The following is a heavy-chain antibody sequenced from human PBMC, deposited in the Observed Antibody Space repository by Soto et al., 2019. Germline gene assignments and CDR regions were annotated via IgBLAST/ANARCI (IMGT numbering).Heavy chain of an antibody. V-gene: IGHV3-23*01. Sequence: GGSLRLSCAASRFTFSSYVMSWVRQAPGKGLEWVSAISGSGGSTYYADSVQGRFTISRDNSKNTLSLQMNSLRAEDTAVYYCAKDRASITGPYYGMDVWGQGTTVTVSS. J-gene: IGHJ6*02. CDR2: ISGSGGST. CDR1: RFTFSSYV. CDR3: AKDRASITGPYYGMDV. D-gene: IGHD1-20*01.